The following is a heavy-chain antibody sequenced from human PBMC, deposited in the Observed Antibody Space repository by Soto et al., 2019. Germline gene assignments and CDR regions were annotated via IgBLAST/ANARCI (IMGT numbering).Heavy chain of an antibody. CDR1: GYSFTSYW. D-gene: IGHD2-15*01. CDR2: IYPGDSDT. CDR3: ARGPPGYCSGGSCYDYYYMDV. J-gene: IGHJ6*03. V-gene: IGHV5-51*01. Sequence: PGESLKISCKGSGYSFTSYWIGWVRQMPGKGLEWMGIIYPGDSDTRYSPSFQGQVTISADKSISTAYLQWSSLKASDTAMYYCARGPPGYCSGGSCYDYYYMDVWGKGTTVTVSS.